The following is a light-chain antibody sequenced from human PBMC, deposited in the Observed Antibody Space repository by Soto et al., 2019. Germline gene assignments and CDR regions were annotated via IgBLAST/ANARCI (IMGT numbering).Light chain of an antibody. Sequence: QSALTQPPSASGSPGQSVTISCTGTSSDVGGYNYVSWYQQHPGKAPKLMIYEVSKRPSGVPDRFSGSKSGNTASLTVSGLQVEDEADYYCSSFTSSSSVVFGTGTKLTVL. CDR1: SSDVGGYNY. CDR3: SSFTSSSSVV. CDR2: EVS. V-gene: IGLV2-8*01. J-gene: IGLJ1*01.